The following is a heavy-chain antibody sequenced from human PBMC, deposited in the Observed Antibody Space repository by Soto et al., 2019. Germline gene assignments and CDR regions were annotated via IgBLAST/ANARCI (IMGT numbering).Heavy chain of an antibody. Sequence: PSETLSLTCTVSGGSISSYYWSWIRQPPGKGLEWIGYIYYSGSTNYNPSLKSRVTISVDTSKNQFSLKLSSVTAADTAVYYCARHRRDIVVVPAAKLRYYYYYYMDVWGKGTTVTV. J-gene: IGHJ6*03. CDR2: IYYSGST. CDR3: ARHRRDIVVVPAAKLRYYYYYYMDV. D-gene: IGHD2-2*01. CDR1: GGSISSYY. V-gene: IGHV4-59*08.